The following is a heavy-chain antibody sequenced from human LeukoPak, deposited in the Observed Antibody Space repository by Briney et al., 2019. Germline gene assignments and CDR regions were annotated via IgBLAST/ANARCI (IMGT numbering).Heavy chain of an antibody. D-gene: IGHD1-26*01. V-gene: IGHV2-5*01. J-gene: IGHJ4*02. CDR1: GFSLSTSGVG. CDR2: IYWNDDK. Sequence: SGPTLVNPTQSLTLTCTFSGFSLSTSGVGVGWIRQPPGKALEWLALIYWNDDKGYSPSLKSRLTITKDTSKNQVVLIMTNMDPVDTGTYYCAHRRSGSYDYWGQGTLVTVSS. CDR3: AHRRSGSYDY.